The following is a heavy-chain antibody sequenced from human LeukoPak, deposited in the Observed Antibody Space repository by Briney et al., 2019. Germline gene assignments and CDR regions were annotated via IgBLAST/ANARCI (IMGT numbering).Heavy chain of an antibody. V-gene: IGHV3-23*01. D-gene: IGHD6-19*01. CDR1: GFTFSSYA. Sequence: GGSLRLSCAASGFTFSSYAMSWVRQAPGKGLEWVSFISGSGGSTYYVDSVKGRFTISRDNSKNTLYLQMNSLRAEDTAVYYCARGQDRRQWLGLYYYYYYYMDVWGKGTTVTVSS. J-gene: IGHJ6*03. CDR3: ARGQDRRQWLGLYYYYYYYMDV. CDR2: ISGSGGST.